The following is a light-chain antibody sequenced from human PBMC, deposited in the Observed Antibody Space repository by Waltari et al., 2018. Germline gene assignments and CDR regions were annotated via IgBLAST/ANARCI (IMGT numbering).Light chain of an antibody. CDR2: DVA. CDR3: CSYAGSFTFV. J-gene: IGLJ7*01. Sequence: QSALTQPRSVSGSPGQSVTISCSGTSSDVGTYNFVSWYQQHPGNPPKLMIYDVAKRPSGVPDRFSGSKSGNTASLTISGLQTEDEADYYCCSYAGSFTFVFGGGTQLTVL. V-gene: IGLV2-11*01. CDR1: SSDVGTYNF.